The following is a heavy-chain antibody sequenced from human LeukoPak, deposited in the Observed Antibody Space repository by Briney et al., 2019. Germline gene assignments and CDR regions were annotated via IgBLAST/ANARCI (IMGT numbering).Heavy chain of an antibody. CDR2: IYYSGST. CDR3: AGEDYGDYSYYYYYGMDV. V-gene: IGHV4-39*02. Sequence: KPSETLSLTCTVSGGSISSSSYYWGWIRQPPGKGLEWIGSIYYSGSTYYNPSLKSRVTISVDTSKNQFSLKLSSVTAADTAVYYCAGEDYGDYSYYYYYGMDVWGQGTTVTVSS. D-gene: IGHD4-17*01. CDR1: GGSISSSSYY. J-gene: IGHJ6*02.